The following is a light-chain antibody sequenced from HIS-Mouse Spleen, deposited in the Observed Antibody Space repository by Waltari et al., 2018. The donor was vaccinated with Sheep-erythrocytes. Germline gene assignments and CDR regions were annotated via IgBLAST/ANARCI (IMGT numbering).Light chain of an antibody. Sequence: SYVLTPPPSVSVAPGKTARITWGGNKIGSKRVHWYQQKPGTAPVLVVYDDSDRPSGIPERFSGSNSGNTATLTISRVEAGDEADYYCQVWDSSSDHVVFGGGTKLTVL. CDR1: KIGSKR. J-gene: IGLJ2*01. V-gene: IGLV3-21*03. CDR3: QVWDSSSDHVV. CDR2: DDS.